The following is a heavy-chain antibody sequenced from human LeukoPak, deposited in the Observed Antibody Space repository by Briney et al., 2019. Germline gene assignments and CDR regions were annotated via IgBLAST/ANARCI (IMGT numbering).Heavy chain of an antibody. V-gene: IGHV3-30*02. J-gene: IGHJ3*02. CDR1: GFTFSSYG. CDR3: AKEVVATILPFGDAFDI. D-gene: IGHD5-12*01. CDR2: IRYDGSNT. Sequence: QSGGSLRLSCAASGFTFSSYGMHWVRQAPGKGLEWVAFIRYDGSNTYYADSVKGRFTISRDNSKNTLYLQMNSLRAEDSAVYYCAKEVVATILPFGDAFDIWGQGTMVTVSS.